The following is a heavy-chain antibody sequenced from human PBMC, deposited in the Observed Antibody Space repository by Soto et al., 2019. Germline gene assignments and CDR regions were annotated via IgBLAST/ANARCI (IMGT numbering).Heavy chain of an antibody. CDR3: EKGGRQWLVTSDFNY. Sequence: VQLVESGGGVVQPGRSLRLSCAASGFTFSDYAMHWVRQAPGKGLEWVAVVSHDGRNTHYADSVKGRFTISRDSSKNQVSLEMTSLRAEDTAVYYCEKGGRQWLVTSDFNYWGQGALVTVSS. D-gene: IGHD6-19*01. J-gene: IGHJ4*02. CDR2: VSHDGRNT. V-gene: IGHV3-30*18. CDR1: GFTFSDYA.